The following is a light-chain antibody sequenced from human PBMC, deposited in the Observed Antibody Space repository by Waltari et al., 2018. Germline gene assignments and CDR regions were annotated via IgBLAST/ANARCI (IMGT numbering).Light chain of an antibody. CDR1: QSVNNY. CDR2: DAS. V-gene: IGKV3-11*01. CDR3: QQRGSWPIT. Sequence: EIVLTQSPATLSLSPGERATLSCRASQSVNNYLAWYQHKPGQAPRRIIYDASNRATGIPARFSGSQSGTDFSLTISSLEPEDLAVYYCQQRGSWPITFGGGTKVEIK. J-gene: IGKJ4*01.